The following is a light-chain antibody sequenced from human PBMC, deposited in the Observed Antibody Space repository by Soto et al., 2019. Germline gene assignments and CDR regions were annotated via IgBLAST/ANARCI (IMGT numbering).Light chain of an antibody. CDR2: DAS. V-gene: IGKV1-5*01. CDR3: QQYSSYSPIT. Sequence: DIQMTQYPSSLSASVGDRVTITCRASQTITTWLAWYQQKPGKAPKLLIYDASSLESGVPSRFSGSGSGTEFTLTISSLQPDDFATYYCQQYSSYSPITFGPGTKVDI. J-gene: IGKJ3*01. CDR1: QTITTW.